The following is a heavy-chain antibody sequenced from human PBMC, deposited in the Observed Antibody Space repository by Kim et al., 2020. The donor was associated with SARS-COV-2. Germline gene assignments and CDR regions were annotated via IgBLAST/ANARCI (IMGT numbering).Heavy chain of an antibody. D-gene: IGHD7-27*01. J-gene: IGHJ3*02. CDR2: IKQDGSEK. Sequence: GGSLRLSCAASGFTFSSYWMSWVRHAPGKGLEWVANIKQDGSEKYYVDSVKGRFTISRDNAKNSLYLQMNSLRAEDTAVYYCARDRGNWGFAGAFDIWGQGTMVTVSS. CDR1: GFTFSSYW. CDR3: ARDRGNWGFAGAFDI. V-gene: IGHV3-7*03.